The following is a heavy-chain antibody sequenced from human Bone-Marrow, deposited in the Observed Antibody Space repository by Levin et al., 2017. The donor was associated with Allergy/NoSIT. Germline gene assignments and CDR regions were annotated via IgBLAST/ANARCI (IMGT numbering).Heavy chain of an antibody. D-gene: IGHD6-6*01. CDR2: IYSGGNT. V-gene: IGHV3-53*01. CDR1: GFTVTGNY. CDR3: ARDLEYDSSNVDYYYYGLDV. Sequence: PGGSLRLSCAASGFTVTGNYMTWVRQAPGKGLEWVSGIYSGGNTYYVDSVKGRFTISRDSSKNTLFLQMNNLRVEDTAVYYCARDLEYDSSNVDYYYYGLDVWGQGTTVIVSS. J-gene: IGHJ6*02.